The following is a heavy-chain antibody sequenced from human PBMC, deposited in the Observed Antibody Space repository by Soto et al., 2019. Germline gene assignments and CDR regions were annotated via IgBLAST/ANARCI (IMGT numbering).Heavy chain of an antibody. CDR3: ARHHGPTTSENWFDP. J-gene: IGHJ5*02. Sequence: GASVKASCKASGYTFFTYDISWVRQAPGQGLEWMGWISTYSGDTKYAQKFQGRVTMTTDTSTTTAYLELRSLRSDDTAVYYCARHHGPTTSENWFDPWGQGTLVTVSS. CDR2: ISTYSGDT. V-gene: IGHV1-18*01. D-gene: IGHD5-12*01. CDR1: GYTFFTYD.